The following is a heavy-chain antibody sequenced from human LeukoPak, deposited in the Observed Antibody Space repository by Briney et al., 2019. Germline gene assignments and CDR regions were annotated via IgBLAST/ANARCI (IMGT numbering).Heavy chain of an antibody. CDR1: GGSISSSSYY. J-gene: IGHJ6*02. CDR2: IYYSGRT. V-gene: IGHV4-39*01. D-gene: IGHD4-17*01. Sequence: SGTLSLTCSVSGGSISSSSYYWGWIPQPPGKGLEWIGSIYYSGRTYYNPSLKSPVNISVDTTKNHFSLELSSVTASDTAGYVCARQEGELADDYGDYEEATQYYHYGMDVWGQGTTVTVSS. CDR3: ARQEGELADDYGDYEEATQYYHYGMDV.